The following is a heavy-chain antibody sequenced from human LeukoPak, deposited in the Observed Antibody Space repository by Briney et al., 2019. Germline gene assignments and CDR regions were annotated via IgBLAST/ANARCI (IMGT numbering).Heavy chain of an antibody. Sequence: SETLSLTCAVYGGSFSGYYWSWIRQPPGKGLEWIGEINHSGSTNYNPSLKSRVTISVDTSKNQFSLKLSSVTAADTAVYYCARVKLWDSSVSYFDYWGQGTLVTVS. D-gene: IGHD3-22*01. CDR1: GGSFSGYY. V-gene: IGHV4-34*01. CDR3: ARVKLWDSSVSYFDY. CDR2: INHSGST. J-gene: IGHJ4*02.